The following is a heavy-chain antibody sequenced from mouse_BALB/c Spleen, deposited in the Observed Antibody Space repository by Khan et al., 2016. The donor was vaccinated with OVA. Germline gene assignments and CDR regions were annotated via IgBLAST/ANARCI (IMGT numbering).Heavy chain of an antibody. V-gene: IGHV14-3*02. J-gene: IGHJ3*01. CDR3: TRWAYNGLFAY. CDR2: IDPANGNV. D-gene: IGHD2-10*01. CDR1: GFNIKDTY. Sequence: VQLKQSGAEFVKPGASVKLSCTASGFNIKDTYMHWINQRPQQGLVWIGRIDPANGNVKYDPKFQDKATIAADASSNTAYLHLSSLTSEDTAVYYCTRWAYNGLFAYWGQGTLVTVSA.